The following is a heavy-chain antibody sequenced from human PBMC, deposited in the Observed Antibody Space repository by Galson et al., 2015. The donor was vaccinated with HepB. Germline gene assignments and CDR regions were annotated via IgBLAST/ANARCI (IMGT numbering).Heavy chain of an antibody. J-gene: IGHJ4*02. Sequence: SLRLSCAASGFTFSSYTMSWVRQAPGRGLEWVSSIHGSSRYIYYADSLRGRFTISRDNANNSLFLQLNRLEAEDTAVYFCVRDSVWGEDPPTFDNWGQGTLVAVSS. D-gene: IGHD1-26*01. CDR3: VRDSVWGEDPPTFDN. CDR1: GFTFSSYT. V-gene: IGHV3-21*01. CDR2: IHGSSRYI.